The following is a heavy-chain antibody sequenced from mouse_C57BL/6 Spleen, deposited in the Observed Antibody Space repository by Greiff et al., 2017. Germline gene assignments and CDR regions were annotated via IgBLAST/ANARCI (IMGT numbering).Heavy chain of an antibody. J-gene: IGHJ1*03. CDR2: ISSGSSTI. V-gene: IGHV5-17*01. CDR3: ARPDYSRWYFDV. D-gene: IGHD1-1*01. CDR1: GFTFSDYG. Sequence: EVHLVESGGGLVKPGGSLKLSCAASGFTFSDYGMHWVRQAPEKGLEWVAYISSGSSTIYYADTVKGRFTISRDDAKNTLFLQMTSLRAEDTAMYYCARPDYSRWYFDVWGTGTTVTVSS.